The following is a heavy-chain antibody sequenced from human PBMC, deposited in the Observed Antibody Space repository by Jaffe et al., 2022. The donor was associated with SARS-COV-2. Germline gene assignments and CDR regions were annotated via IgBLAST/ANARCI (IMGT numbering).Heavy chain of an antibody. D-gene: IGHD2-21*01. CDR3: ARQRVEMATIRHKPTSDSPNDS. J-gene: IGHJ4*02. CDR1: GDSISRSGSC. Sequence: QLQLQESGPGLVKPSETLSLTCTVSGDSISRSGSCWGWIRQPPGKGLEWVGSFYYSGNTYYNPSLKRRVSMSVDTSKNQFSLKLTSVTAADTAVYYCARQRVEMATIRHKPTSDSPNDSWGQGTLVTVSS. V-gene: IGHV4-39*01. CDR2: FYYSGNT.